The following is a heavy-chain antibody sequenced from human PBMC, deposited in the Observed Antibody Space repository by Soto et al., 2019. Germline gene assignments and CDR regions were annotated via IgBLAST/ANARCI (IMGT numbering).Heavy chain of an antibody. Sequence: ASVKDSCKASGYTFTDNYIHWVRQAPGHGLEWMGWINPNTGGTNYAQKFQGRVTMTRDTSITTAYMELSRLRSDDTAMYYCARDFSSSADGFDYWGQGTLVTVSS. CDR3: ARDFSSSADGFDY. D-gene: IGHD6-6*01. CDR1: GYTFTDNY. CDR2: INPNTGGT. V-gene: IGHV1-2*02. J-gene: IGHJ4*02.